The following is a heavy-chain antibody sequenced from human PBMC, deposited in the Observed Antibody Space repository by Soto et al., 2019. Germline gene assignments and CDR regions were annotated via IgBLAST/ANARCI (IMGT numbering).Heavy chain of an antibody. CDR2: IYYSGST. V-gene: IGHV4-59*01. J-gene: IGHJ4*02. CDR3: ARLDLIEEMWDY. D-gene: IGHD2-21*01. Sequence: PSETLSLTCTVSGDSISSDHWSWIPQPPGKGLEWIGNIYYSGSTNYNPSLKSRLTISVDTSRNQFSLKLSSMTAADTAVYFCARLDLIEEMWDYWGQGLLVTVSS. CDR1: GDSISSDH.